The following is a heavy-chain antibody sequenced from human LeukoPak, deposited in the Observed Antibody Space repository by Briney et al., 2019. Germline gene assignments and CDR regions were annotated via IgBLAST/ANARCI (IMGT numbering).Heavy chain of an antibody. V-gene: IGHV1-24*01. CDR2: FDPEDGET. D-gene: IGHD3-16*02. CDR1: VYTLTELS. CDR3: ARGITFGGVIVNVFDI. J-gene: IGHJ3*02. Sequence: GASVKVSCKVSVYTLTELSMHWVRQAPGKGLEWMGGFDPEDGETIYAQKFQGRVTMTEDTSTDTAYMELSSLRSEDTAVYYCARGITFGGVIVNVFDIWGQGTMVTVSS.